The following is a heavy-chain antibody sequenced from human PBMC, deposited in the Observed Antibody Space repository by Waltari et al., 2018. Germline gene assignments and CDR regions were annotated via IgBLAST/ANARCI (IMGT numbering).Heavy chain of an antibody. J-gene: IGHJ4*02. CDR3: ARRSTVTTYRGFYY. CDR1: GGSISSSSYY. CDR2: IYYSGST. D-gene: IGHD4-17*01. V-gene: IGHV4-39*07. Sequence: QLQLQESGPGLVKPSETLSLTCTVSGGSISSSSYYWGWIRQPPGQGLEWIGSIYYSGSTYYNPSLKSRVTISVDTSKNQFSLKLSSVTAADTAVYYCARRSTVTTYRGFYYWGQGTLVTVSS.